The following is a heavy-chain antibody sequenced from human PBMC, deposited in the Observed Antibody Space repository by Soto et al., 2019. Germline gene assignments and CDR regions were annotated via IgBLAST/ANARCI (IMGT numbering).Heavy chain of an antibody. D-gene: IGHD3-9*01. V-gene: IGHV4-34*01. CDR2: INHSGST. CDR3: ARRYDILTGYYRIDY. Sequence: SETLSLTCAVYGGSFSGYYWSWIRQPPGKGLEWIGEINHSGSTNYNPSLKSRVTISVDTSKNQFSLKLSSVTAADTAVYYCARRYDILTGYYRIDYWGQGTLVTVSS. CDR1: GGSFSGYY. J-gene: IGHJ4*02.